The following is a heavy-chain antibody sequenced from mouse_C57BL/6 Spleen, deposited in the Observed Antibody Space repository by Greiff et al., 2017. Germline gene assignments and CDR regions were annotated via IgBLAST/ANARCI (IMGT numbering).Heavy chain of an antibody. CDR2: IDPSDSYT. CDR1: GYTFTSYW. D-gene: IGHD2-3*01. Sequence: QVQLQQPGAELVMPGASVKLSCKASGYTFTSYWMHWVKQRPGQGLEWIGEIDPSDSYTNYNQKFKGKSTLTVDKSSSTAYMQLSSLTSEDSAVYYCARSSMPYYAMDYWGQGASVTASS. CDR3: ARSSMPYYAMDY. J-gene: IGHJ4*01. V-gene: IGHV1-69*01.